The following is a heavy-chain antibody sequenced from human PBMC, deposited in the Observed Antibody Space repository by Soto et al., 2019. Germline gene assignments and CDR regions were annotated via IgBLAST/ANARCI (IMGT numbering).Heavy chain of an antibody. CDR3: ARDISSSTYYYYGMDV. V-gene: IGHV4-61*01. CDR2: IYYSGST. J-gene: IGHJ6*02. Sequence: QVQLQESGPGLVKPSETLSPTCTVSGGSVSSGSYYWSWIRQPPGKGLEWIGYIYYSGSTNYNPSLKSRVTISVDTSKHQFSLKLSSVTAADTAVYYCARDISSSTYYYYGMDVWGQGTTVTVSS. D-gene: IGHD6-13*01. CDR1: GGSVSSGSYY.